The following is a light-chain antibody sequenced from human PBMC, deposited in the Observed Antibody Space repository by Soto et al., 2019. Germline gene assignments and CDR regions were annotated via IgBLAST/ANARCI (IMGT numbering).Light chain of an antibody. CDR1: QSISIY. J-gene: IGKJ5*01. CDR3: QQRSNWPPEIT. Sequence: EIVLTQSPATLSLPPGERATLSCRASQSISIYLAWYQQKPGQAPRLLIYDVFNRATGIPARFSGSGTGTDFTLTISSLEPEDFAVYYCQQRSNWPPEITFGLGTRLEIK. V-gene: IGKV3-11*01. CDR2: DVF.